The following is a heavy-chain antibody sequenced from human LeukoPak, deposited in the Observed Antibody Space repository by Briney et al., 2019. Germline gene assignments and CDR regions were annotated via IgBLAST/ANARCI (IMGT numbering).Heavy chain of an antibody. V-gene: IGHV4-61*02. CDR2: IYTSGST. J-gene: IGHJ3*02. D-gene: IGHD3-22*01. CDR3: ARSVVVITSSLSDAFDI. CDR1: GGSISSGGYS. Sequence: SETLSLTCAVSGGSISSGGYSWSWIRQPAGKGLEWIGRIYTSGSTNYNPSLKSRVTMSVDTSKNQFSLKLSSVTAADTAVYYCARSVVVITSSLSDAFDIWGQGTMVTVSS.